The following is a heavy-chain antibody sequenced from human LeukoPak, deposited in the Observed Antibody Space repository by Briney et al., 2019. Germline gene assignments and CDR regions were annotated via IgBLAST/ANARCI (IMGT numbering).Heavy chain of an antibody. CDR3: AIGVRYSDSPFDP. Sequence: GGSLRLSCAASGFTFSSYAMSWVRQAPGKGLEWVSAISGSGGSTYYADSVKGRFTISGDNSKNTLHLQMNSLRAEDTAVYYCAIGVRYSDSPFDPWGQGTLVTVSS. V-gene: IGHV3-23*01. J-gene: IGHJ5*02. CDR2: ISGSGGST. D-gene: IGHD3-9*01. CDR1: GFTFSSYA.